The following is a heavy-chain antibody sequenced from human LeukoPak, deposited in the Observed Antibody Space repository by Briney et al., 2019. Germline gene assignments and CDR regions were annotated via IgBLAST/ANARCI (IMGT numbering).Heavy chain of an antibody. J-gene: IGHJ6*03. CDR2: IIPIFGTA. D-gene: IGHD4-23*01. Sequence: ASVKVSCKASGGTFSSYAISWVRQAPGQGLEWMGGIIPIFGTANYAQKFQGRVTITADESTSTAYMELSSLRSEDTAVYYCARALRGLYYYYYYMDVWGKGTTVTISS. CDR3: ARALRGLYYYYYYMDV. CDR1: GGTFSSYA. V-gene: IGHV1-69*13.